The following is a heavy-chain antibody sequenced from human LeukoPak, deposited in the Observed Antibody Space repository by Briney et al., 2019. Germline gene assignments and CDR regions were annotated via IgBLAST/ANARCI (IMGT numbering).Heavy chain of an antibody. D-gene: IGHD6-19*01. Sequence: GGIYPGYSDTRYSPSFQGQVTISADKSITTAYQQWSSLKASDTAMYYCARHEGSGWYEEYWGQGTLVTVSS. J-gene: IGHJ4*02. V-gene: IGHV5-51*01. CDR3: ARHEGSGWYEEY. CDR2: IYPGYSDT.